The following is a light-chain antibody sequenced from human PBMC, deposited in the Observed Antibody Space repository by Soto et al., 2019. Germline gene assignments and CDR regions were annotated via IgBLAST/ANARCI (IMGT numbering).Light chain of an antibody. J-gene: IGKJ1*01. Sequence: EIVMTPSPATLSACQGNRAPLSGRASQSVGTNVAWFQQKPGQPLRLLMYGAATWASGIPVRFSGSGSGTDFTLTISSLQSEDFAIYYCQQYNTWTWTFGQGTKVDIK. CDR2: GAA. CDR1: QSVGTN. CDR3: QQYNTWTWT. V-gene: IGKV3-15*01.